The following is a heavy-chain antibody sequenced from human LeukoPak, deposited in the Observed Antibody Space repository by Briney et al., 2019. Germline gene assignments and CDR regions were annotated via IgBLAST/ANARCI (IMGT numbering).Heavy chain of an antibody. V-gene: IGHV4-30-2*01. J-gene: IGHJ6*03. D-gene: IGHD4-11*01. Sequence: SETLSLTCTVSGGSISSGGYYWSWIRQPPGKGLEWIGYIYHSGSTYYNPSLKGRVTISVDRSKNQFSLKLSSVTAADTAVYYCASFKSKYYYYMDVWGKGTTVTVSS. CDR2: IYHSGST. CDR1: GGSISSGGYY. CDR3: ASFKSKYYYYMDV.